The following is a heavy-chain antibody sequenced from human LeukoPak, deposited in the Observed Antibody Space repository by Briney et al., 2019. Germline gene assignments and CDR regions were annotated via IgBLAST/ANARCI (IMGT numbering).Heavy chain of an antibody. CDR2: INWNGGST. J-gene: IGHJ4*02. D-gene: IGHD6-13*01. Sequence: GGSLRLSCAASGFTFSSYAMSWVRQAPGKGLEWVSGINWNGGSTGYADSVKGRFTISRDNAKNSLYLQMNSLRAEDTALYYCARLYSSSWFYYFDYWGQGTLVTVSS. V-gene: IGHV3-20*04. CDR3: ARLYSSSWFYYFDY. CDR1: GFTFSSYA.